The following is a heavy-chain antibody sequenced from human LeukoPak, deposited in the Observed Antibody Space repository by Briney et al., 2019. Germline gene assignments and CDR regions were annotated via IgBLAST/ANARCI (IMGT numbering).Heavy chain of an antibody. V-gene: IGHV1-46*01. Sequence: ASVKVSCKASGYTFTNYFIHWVRQAPGQGLEWMGIINPSGGRTNYAQTFQGRLTMTRDMSTSTVYMELSSLRSEDTAVYYCARRYCTNGVCYNDRGAFDIWGQGTMVTVSS. CDR1: GYTFTNYF. J-gene: IGHJ3*02. D-gene: IGHD2-8*01. CDR2: INPSGGRT. CDR3: ARRYCTNGVCYNDRGAFDI.